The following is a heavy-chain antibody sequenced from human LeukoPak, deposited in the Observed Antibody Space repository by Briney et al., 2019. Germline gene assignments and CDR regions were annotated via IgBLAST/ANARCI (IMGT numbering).Heavy chain of an antibody. CDR1: GGSISNYY. Sequence: SETLSLTCTVSGGSISNYYWSRIRQPPGKGLEWIGYIYYSGSTKYNPSLKSRVTISVDTSKNQFSLRLSSVIAADTAVYYCARDWGVSARPGYMDVWGKGTTVTVSS. CDR2: IYYSGST. V-gene: IGHV4-59*01. D-gene: IGHD6-6*01. J-gene: IGHJ6*03. CDR3: ARDWGVSARPGYMDV.